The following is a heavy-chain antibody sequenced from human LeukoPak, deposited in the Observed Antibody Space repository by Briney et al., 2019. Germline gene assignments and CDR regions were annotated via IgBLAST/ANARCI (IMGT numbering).Heavy chain of an antibody. CDR2: IYYSGST. D-gene: IGHD3-16*01. CDR3: ATGLGPYYFDY. V-gene: IGHV4-59*08. J-gene: IGHJ4*02. Sequence: SETLSLTCTVSGGSISSYYWSWIRQPPGKGLEWIGYIYYSGSTNYNPSRKSRVAISVDTSKHQFSLKLSSVTAADTAVYYCATGLGPYYFDYWGQGTLVTVSS. CDR1: GGSISSYY.